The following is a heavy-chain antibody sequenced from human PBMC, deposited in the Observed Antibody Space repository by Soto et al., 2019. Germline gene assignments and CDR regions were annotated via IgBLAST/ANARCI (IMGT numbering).Heavy chain of an antibody. V-gene: IGHV3-66*01. Sequence: GGSLRLSCAASGFTVSSNYMSWVRQAPGKGLEWVSVIYSGGSTYYADSVKGRITISRDNSKNTLYLQMNSLRAEDTAVYYCARDQDYTDWFDPWGQGTLVTVSS. D-gene: IGHD4-4*01. CDR2: IYSGGST. CDR3: ARDQDYTDWFDP. J-gene: IGHJ5*02. CDR1: GFTVSSNY.